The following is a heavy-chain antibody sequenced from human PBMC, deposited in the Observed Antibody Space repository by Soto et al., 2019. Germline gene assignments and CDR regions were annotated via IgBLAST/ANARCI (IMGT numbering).Heavy chain of an antibody. J-gene: IGHJ6*02. CDR3: SMVEVYVPPSPLDV. CDR2: INAYNAKT. Sequence: QVQLVQSGAEVKNPGASVKVSCKDSGYRFTSYGSGWVRQAPGQGLEWMGWINAYNAKTNYAQNLQGRVTLTTDTSKITAYVELRNLRSNDTAVYSCSMVEVYVPPSPLDVWGQGTTVTVSS. D-gene: IGHD3-10*01. V-gene: IGHV1-18*01. CDR1: GYRFTSYG.